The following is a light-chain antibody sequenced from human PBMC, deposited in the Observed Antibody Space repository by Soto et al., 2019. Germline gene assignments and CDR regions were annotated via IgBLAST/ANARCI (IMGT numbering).Light chain of an antibody. Sequence: QAVVTQPPSVPGAPGQRVTISCTGSSSNIGAGYDVHWYQQVPGTAPKLLIYGNINRPSGVPDRFSGSKSGTSASLAITGLQAEDEAEYYCQSYDSSLVFGGGTKLTVL. V-gene: IGLV1-40*01. CDR3: QSYDSSLV. J-gene: IGLJ2*01. CDR1: SSNIGAGYD. CDR2: GNI.